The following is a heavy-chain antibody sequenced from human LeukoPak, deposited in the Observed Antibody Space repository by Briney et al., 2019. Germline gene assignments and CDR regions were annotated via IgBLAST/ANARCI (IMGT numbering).Heavy chain of an antibody. V-gene: IGHV4-59*01. Sequence: SETLSLTCTVSGGSISSYYWSWIRQPPGKGLEWIGYIYYSGSTNYNPSLKSRVTISVDTSKNQFSLKLSSVTAADTAMYYCATQMATVDYWGQGTLVTVSS. CDR1: GGSISSYY. J-gene: IGHJ4*02. CDR3: ATQMATVDY. CDR2: IYYSGST. D-gene: IGHD5-24*01.